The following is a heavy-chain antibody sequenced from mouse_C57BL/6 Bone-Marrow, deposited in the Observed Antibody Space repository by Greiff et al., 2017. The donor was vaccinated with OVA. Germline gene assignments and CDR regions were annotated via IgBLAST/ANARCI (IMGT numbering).Heavy chain of an antibody. CDR3: ARGDYGSSYAMDY. CDR2: ISYDGSN. CDR1: GYSITSGYY. V-gene: IGHV3-6*01. D-gene: IGHD1-1*01. Sequence: DVKLVESGPGLVKPSQSLSLTCSVTGYSITSGYYWNWIRQFPGNKLEWMGYISYDGSNNYNPSLKNRISITRDTSKNQFFLKLNSVTTEDTATYYCARGDYGSSYAMDYWGQGTSVTVSS. J-gene: IGHJ4*01.